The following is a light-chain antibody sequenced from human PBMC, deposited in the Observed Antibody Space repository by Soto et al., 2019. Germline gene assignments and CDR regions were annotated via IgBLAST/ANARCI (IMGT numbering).Light chain of an antibody. Sequence: EIVMTQSPATLSVSPGERATLSCRASQSVSSNLAWHQQKPGQAPRLLIYGASTRATGIPARFSGSGSGTEFTLIISSLQSEDFAVYYCQQYNNWPPYTFGQGTKVDIK. CDR1: QSVSSN. CDR3: QQYNNWPPYT. J-gene: IGKJ2*01. CDR2: GAS. V-gene: IGKV3-15*01.